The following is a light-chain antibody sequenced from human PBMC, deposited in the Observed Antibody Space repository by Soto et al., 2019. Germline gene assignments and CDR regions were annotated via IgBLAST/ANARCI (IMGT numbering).Light chain of an antibody. V-gene: IGLV2-14*03. CDR3: SSYTSSSTWV. Sequence: QSALTQPASVSGSPRQSITISCIGTSSDIGAYNYVSWYQQHPGKAPKLMIYDVSYRPSGVSDRFSGSKSDNTASLTIFGLQAEDEADYYCSSYTSSSTWVFGGGTKVTVL. CDR1: SSDIGAYNY. CDR2: DVS. J-gene: IGLJ3*02.